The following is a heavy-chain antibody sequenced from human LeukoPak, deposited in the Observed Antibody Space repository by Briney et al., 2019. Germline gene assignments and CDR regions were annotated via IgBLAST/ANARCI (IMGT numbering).Heavy chain of an antibody. J-gene: IGHJ4*02. CDR1: GYTFTSYD. CDR2: MNPNSGNT. CDR3: ARASVRGGQYYFDS. V-gene: IGHV1-8*01. Sequence: ASVKVSCKASGYTFTSYDINWVRQATGQGLEWMGWMNPNSGNTGYAQKFQGRVTMTRNTSISTAYMELSSLRSEDTAVYYCARASVRGGQYYFDSWGQGTLVTVSS. D-gene: IGHD3-10*01.